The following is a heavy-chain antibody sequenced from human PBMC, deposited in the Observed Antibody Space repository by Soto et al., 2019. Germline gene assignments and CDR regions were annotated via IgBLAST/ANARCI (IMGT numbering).Heavy chain of an antibody. Sequence: EVQLLESGGGLVQPGGSLRLSCAASGFKFSSYVMSWVRQAPGKGLGWVSTISISGGDTYYADSVKGRFTISRDNSKNTMYLQMKRLRAEDTAVYYCAKIQYYCGSIRAEYFQRWGQGTLVTV. CDR3: AKIQYYCGSIRAEYFQR. J-gene: IGHJ1*01. CDR2: ISISGGDT. CDR1: GFKFSSYV. D-gene: IGHD3-22*01. V-gene: IGHV3-23*01.